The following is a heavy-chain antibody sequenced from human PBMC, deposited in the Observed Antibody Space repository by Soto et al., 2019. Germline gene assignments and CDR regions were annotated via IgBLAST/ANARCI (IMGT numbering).Heavy chain of an antibody. V-gene: IGHV4-4*07. CDR1: GGSISSYY. CDR3: AREFAYDFWSGYFPDAFDI. D-gene: IGHD3-3*01. CDR2: IYTSGST. J-gene: IGHJ3*02. Sequence: ETLSLTGPVSGGSISSYYWSWIRQPAGKGLEWIGRIYTSGSTNYNPSLKSRVTMSVDTSKNQFSLKLSSVTAADTAVYYCAREFAYDFWSGYFPDAFDIWGQGTMVTV.